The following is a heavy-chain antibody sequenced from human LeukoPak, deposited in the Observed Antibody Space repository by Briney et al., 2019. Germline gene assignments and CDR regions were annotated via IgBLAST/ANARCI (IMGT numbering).Heavy chain of an antibody. Sequence: SETLSLTCTVSGGSITSSSYYWGWTRQPPGKGLEWMGSIYYSGSTYYNPSLKSRVTISVDTSKNQCSLKLSSVTAADTAVYYCAGVLRFLEWLSRPDWFDPWGQGTLVTVSS. CDR1: GGSITSSSYY. V-gene: IGHV4-39*01. J-gene: IGHJ5*02. D-gene: IGHD3-3*01. CDR3: AGVLRFLEWLSRPDWFDP. CDR2: IYYSGST.